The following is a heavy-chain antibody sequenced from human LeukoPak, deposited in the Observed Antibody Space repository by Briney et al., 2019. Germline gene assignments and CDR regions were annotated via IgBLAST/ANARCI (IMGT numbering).Heavy chain of an antibody. J-gene: IGHJ4*02. CDR1: GYTFTSYG. D-gene: IGHD4-11*01. Sequence: GASVKVSCKASGYTFTSYGISWVRQAPGQGLEWMGWISAYNGNTNYAQKLQGRVTMTTDTSTSTAYMELRSLGSDDTAVYYCARDRVRLYSKGYFDYWGQGTLVTVSS. CDR2: ISAYNGNT. CDR3: ARDRVRLYSKGYFDY. V-gene: IGHV1-18*01.